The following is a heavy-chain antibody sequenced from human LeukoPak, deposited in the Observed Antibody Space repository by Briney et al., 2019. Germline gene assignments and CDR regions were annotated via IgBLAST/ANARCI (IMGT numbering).Heavy chain of an antibody. V-gene: IGHV3-23*01. D-gene: IGHD6-19*01. Sequence: PGGSLRLSCAASGFTFNNYAMSWVRQSPRKGLEWVSVVSSSGTTTFYADSVKGRFTISRDNSKNTVSLQMNSLRVDDTALYYCVRDRGSGWYCMDCWGQGTLVTVSS. CDR2: VSSSGTTT. CDR1: GFTFNNYA. J-gene: IGHJ4*02. CDR3: VRDRGSGWYCMDC.